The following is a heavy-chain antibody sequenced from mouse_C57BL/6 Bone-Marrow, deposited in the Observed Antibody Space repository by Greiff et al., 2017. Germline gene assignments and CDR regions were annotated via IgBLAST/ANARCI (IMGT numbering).Heavy chain of an antibody. CDR1: GFTFSNYW. Sequence: EVKLMESGGGLVQPGGSMKLSCVASGFTFSNYWMNWVRQSPEKGLEWVAQIRLKSDNYATHYAESVKGRFTISRDDSKSSVYLQMNNLRAEDTGIYYCTEHLPYEAYWGQGTLVTVSA. D-gene: IGHD5-1*01. CDR2: IRLKSDNYAT. V-gene: IGHV6-3*01. J-gene: IGHJ3*01. CDR3: TEHLPYEAY.